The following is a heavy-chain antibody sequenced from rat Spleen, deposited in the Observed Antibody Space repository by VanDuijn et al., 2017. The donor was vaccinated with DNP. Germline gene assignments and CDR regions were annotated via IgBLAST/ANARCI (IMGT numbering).Heavy chain of an antibody. J-gene: IGHJ4*01. V-gene: IGHV3-3*01. CDR2: INNAGST. CDR1: GYSITSNFK. D-gene: IGHD1-1*01. Sequence: EVQLQESGPGLVKPSQSLSLTCSVTGYSITSNFKWTWIRKFPGNELEWMGYINNAGSTNYNPSLKSRISITRDTSKNQFFLQLNSLTTEDTATYYCARLRLEWEVRAMDAWGQGTSVTVSS. CDR3: ARLRLEWEVRAMDA.